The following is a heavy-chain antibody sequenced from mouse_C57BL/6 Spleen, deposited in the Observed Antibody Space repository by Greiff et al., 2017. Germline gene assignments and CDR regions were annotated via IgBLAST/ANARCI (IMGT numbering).Heavy chain of an antibody. D-gene: IGHD4-1*01. CDR3: TRAGTDYVDY. Sequence: EVKVEESGGGLVQPGGSMTLSCAASGFTFSDAWMDWVRQSPGKGLEWVAEIRNKANNHATYSAVSVKGRFTISRDDSKSSVYLQLNSLRAEDTGIYYCTRAGTDYVDYWGQGTTLTVSS. CDR2: IRNKANNHAT. J-gene: IGHJ2*01. V-gene: IGHV6-6*01. CDR1: GFTFSDAW.